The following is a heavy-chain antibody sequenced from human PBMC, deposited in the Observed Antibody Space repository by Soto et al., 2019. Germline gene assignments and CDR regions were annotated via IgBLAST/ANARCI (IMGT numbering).Heavy chain of an antibody. CDR1: GYTFTSYG. J-gene: IGHJ6*02. D-gene: IGHD3-22*01. Sequence: VASVKVSCKASGYTFTSYGISWVRQAPGQGLEWMGWISAYNGNTNYAQKLQGRVTMTTDTSTSTAYMELRSLRSDDTAVYYCARDHLSYYDSSGYPLHRHYGMDVWGQGTTVTAP. V-gene: IGHV1-18*01. CDR2: ISAYNGNT. CDR3: ARDHLSYYDSSGYPLHRHYGMDV.